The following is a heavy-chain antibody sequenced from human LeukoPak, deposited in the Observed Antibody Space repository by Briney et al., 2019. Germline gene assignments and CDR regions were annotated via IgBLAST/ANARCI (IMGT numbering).Heavy chain of an antibody. J-gene: IGHJ1*01. CDR3: AGDSRYSGSSSDENEYFPH. V-gene: IGHV1-2*02. Sequence: ASVKVSCKASGYTFTDYYRHWVRQAPGRGREWMGWINLNRGGTKSAQKFQGGVTMTRETSISTAYVEVSKLSSDGRARHYWAGDSRYSGSSSDENEYFPHWGQGTLAPVSS. CDR2: INLNRGGT. D-gene: IGHD1-26*01. CDR1: GYTFTDYY.